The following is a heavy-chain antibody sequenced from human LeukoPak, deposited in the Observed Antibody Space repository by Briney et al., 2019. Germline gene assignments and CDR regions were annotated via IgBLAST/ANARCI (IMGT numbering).Heavy chain of an antibody. CDR3: ARQKCTSTSCLTKNAFDI. V-gene: IGHV4-4*09. Sequence: SETLSLTCTVSGSISSYYWSWIRQPPGKGPEWIGYIFTSGSTNYNPSLKSRVTISVDTSKNQFSLDLSSVTAADTAVYYCARQKCTSTSCLTKNAFDIWGQGTMVTVSS. J-gene: IGHJ3*02. CDR2: IFTSGST. D-gene: IGHD2-2*01. CDR1: GSISSYY.